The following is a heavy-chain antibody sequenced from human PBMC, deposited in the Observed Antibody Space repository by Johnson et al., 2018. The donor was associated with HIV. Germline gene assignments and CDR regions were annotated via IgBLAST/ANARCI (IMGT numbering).Heavy chain of an antibody. CDR3: ARVVVITYHDAFDI. Sequence: QVQLVESGGGVVQPGRSLRLSCAASAFTSSRYSMQWVRQAPGKGLEWVAVIRYDGSNKYYADSVKGRFTIARDNSKNTLYLQINSLRAEDTAVYYCARVVVITYHDAFDIWGQGTMVTVSS. CDR1: AFTSSRYS. V-gene: IGHV3-30*04. CDR2: IRYDGSNK. D-gene: IGHD3-22*01. J-gene: IGHJ3*02.